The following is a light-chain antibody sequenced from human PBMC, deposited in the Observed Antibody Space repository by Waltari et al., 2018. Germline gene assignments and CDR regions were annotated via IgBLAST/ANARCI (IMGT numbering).Light chain of an antibody. J-gene: IGLJ2*01. Sequence: QSALTQPRSVSGSPGPSVTLSCTGTSSDVGGFNYVSWYQQHPGKAPKLMIYDVSKRPSGVPDRFSGSKSGNTASLTISGLQAEDEADYYCCSYAGSYTSRVFGGGTKLTVL. CDR1: SSDVGGFNY. CDR2: DVS. V-gene: IGLV2-11*01. CDR3: CSYAGSYTSRV.